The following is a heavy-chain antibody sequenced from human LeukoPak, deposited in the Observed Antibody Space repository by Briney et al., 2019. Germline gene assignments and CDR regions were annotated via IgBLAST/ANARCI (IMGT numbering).Heavy chain of an antibody. CDR2: ISSNGGST. J-gene: IGHJ3*01. CDR3: AKGPGITMIVVVIV. D-gene: IGHD3-22*01. Sequence: GGSLRLSCAASGFTFSSYAMHWVRQAPGKGLEYVSAISSNGGSTYYANSVKGRFTISRDNSKNTLYLQMNSLRAEDTAVYYCAKGPGITMIVVVIVWGQGTMVTVSS. V-gene: IGHV3-64*01. CDR1: GFTFSSYA.